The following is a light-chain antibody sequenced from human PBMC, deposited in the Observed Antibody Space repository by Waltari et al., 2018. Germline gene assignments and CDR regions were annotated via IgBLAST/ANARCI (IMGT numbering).Light chain of an antibody. CDR3: VLYMGGGIM. Sequence: QTVVTQEPSLSVSPGGTVTLTCGLSSGSVSTSYYPSWSQQTPGQAPRPLIYSTNTRSSGVPDRFSGSILGNKAALTITGAQADDECDYHCVLYMGGGIMFGGGTKLTVL. J-gene: IGLJ3*02. V-gene: IGLV8-61*01. CDR1: SGSVSTSYY. CDR2: STN.